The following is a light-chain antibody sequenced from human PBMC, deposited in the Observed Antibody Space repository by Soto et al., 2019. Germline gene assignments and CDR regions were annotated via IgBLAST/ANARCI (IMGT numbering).Light chain of an antibody. J-gene: IGKJ1*01. CDR2: HAS. V-gene: IGKV1-5*01. CDR1: QSISTW. CDR3: QQYNSYS. Sequence: DIQITHSPSTLAASVGYRFSITCRASQSISTWLAWYQQKTGTAPKVLIYHASNLQSGVPSRFSGSGSGTEFTLTISSLQPDDFATYYCQQYNSYSFGQGTKVDIK.